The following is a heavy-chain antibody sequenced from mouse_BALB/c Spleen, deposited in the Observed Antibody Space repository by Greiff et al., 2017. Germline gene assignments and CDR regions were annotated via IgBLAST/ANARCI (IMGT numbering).Heavy chain of an antibody. Sequence: EVQLVESGGGLVKPGGSLKLSCAASGFTFSDYYMYWVRQTPEKRLEWVATISDGGSYTYYPDSVKGRFTISRDNAKNNLYLQMSSLKSEDTAKFYCARALSTMVLDYWGQGTTLTVSS. CDR2: ISDGGSYT. J-gene: IGHJ2*01. D-gene: IGHD2-2*01. V-gene: IGHV5-4*02. CDR3: ARALSTMVLDY. CDR1: GFTFSDYY.